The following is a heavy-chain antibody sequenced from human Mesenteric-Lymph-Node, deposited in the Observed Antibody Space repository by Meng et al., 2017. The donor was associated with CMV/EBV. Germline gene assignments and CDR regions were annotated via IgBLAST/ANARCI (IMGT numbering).Heavy chain of an antibody. D-gene: IGHD5-18*01. CDR2: IHPGDSDT. CDR3: ARSGYTYGERVIDY. CDR1: GYSFTWYW. Sequence: GESLKISCRGSGYSFTWYWIGWVRQMPGKGLEWMGIIHPGDSDTRYSPSFQGQVTISADKSISTAYLQWSSLKASDTAIYFCARSGYTYGERVIDYWGQGTLVTVSS. J-gene: IGHJ4*02. V-gene: IGHV5-51*01.